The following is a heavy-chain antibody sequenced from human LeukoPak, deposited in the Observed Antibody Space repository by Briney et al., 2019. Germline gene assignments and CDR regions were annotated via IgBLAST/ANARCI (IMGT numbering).Heavy chain of an antibody. CDR1: GGSFSGYY. J-gene: IGHJ4*02. CDR2: INHSGCT. Sequence: SETLSLTCAVYGGSFSGYYWSWIRQPPGKGLEWIGEINHSGCTNYNPSLKSRVTISVDTSKNQFSLKLSSVTAADTAVYYCARGQGAEVDYWGQGTLVTVSS. D-gene: IGHD1-26*01. CDR3: ARGQGAEVDY. V-gene: IGHV4-34*01.